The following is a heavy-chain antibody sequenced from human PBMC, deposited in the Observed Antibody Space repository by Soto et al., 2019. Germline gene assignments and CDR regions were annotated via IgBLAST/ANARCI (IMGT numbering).Heavy chain of an antibody. CDR1: GGSISSSSYY. D-gene: IGHD3-10*01. Sequence: SETLSLTCTVSGGSISSSSYYWGWIRQPPGKGLEWIGSIYYSGSTYYNPSLKSRVTISVDTSKNQFSLKLSSVTAADTAVYYCATDRNYYGSGGPTRIMDVWGTGTTVTVSS. J-gene: IGHJ6*03. CDR2: IYYSGST. CDR3: ATDRNYYGSGGPTRIMDV. V-gene: IGHV4-39*01.